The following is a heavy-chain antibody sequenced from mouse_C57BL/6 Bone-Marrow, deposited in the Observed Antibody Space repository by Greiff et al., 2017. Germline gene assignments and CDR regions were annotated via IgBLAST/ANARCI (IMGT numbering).Heavy chain of an antibody. V-gene: IGHV7-3*01. CDR3: ARYRGSTAGYAMDY. CDR1: GFTFTDYY. CDR2: IRNKANGYTT. J-gene: IGHJ4*01. D-gene: IGHD2-1*01. Sequence: EVMLVESGGGLVQPGGSLSLSCAASGFTFTDYYMSWVRQPPGKALEWLGFIRNKANGYTTEYSASVKGRFTISRDNSQSILYLQMNALRAEDSATYYCARYRGSTAGYAMDYWGQGTSVTVSS.